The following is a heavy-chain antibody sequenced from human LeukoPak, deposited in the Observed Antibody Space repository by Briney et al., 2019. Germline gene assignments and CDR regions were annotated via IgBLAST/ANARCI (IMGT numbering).Heavy chain of an antibody. CDR1: GYSFTTYW. CDR3: ARHSGERYSLRAFDI. CDR2: ISPGDSDT. D-gene: IGHD3-10*01. V-gene: IGHV5-51*01. J-gene: IGHJ3*02. Sequence: GESLKISCKGSGYSFTTYWIGWVRQMPGKGLEWMGVISPGDSDTRYGPSFQGQVTISADKSISTAYLQWSSLKASDTAMYYCARHSGERYSLRAFDIWGQGTVVTVSS.